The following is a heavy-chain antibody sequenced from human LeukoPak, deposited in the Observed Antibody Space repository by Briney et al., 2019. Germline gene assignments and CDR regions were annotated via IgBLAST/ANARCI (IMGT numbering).Heavy chain of an antibody. CDR1: GFPFSSHG. CDR2: ISPGGGPT. D-gene: IGHD5-12*01. Sequence: GGTLRLSCAGSGFPFSSHGMNWVRQAPGKGLEWVSGISPGGGPTYYADSVRGRFTISRDDSKNTLYLQLKNLRAEDTAVYYCAKDGAWLRFDDWGQGILVTVSS. CDR3: AKDGAWLRFDD. J-gene: IGHJ4*02. V-gene: IGHV3-23*01.